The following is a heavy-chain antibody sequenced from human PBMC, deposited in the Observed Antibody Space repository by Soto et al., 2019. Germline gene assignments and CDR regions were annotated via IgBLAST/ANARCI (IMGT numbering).Heavy chain of an antibody. J-gene: IGHJ6*02. CDR1: GGSINYSY. D-gene: IGHD4-17*01. Sequence: PSETLSLTCTVSGGSINYSYWTWIRQPPGKGLEWIGYISYTGSANYNASLKSRPTISVDTSKNQFSLKLSSVTAADTALYYCARINYGDYYYGMDVWGQGTTVTVSS. CDR2: ISYTGSA. V-gene: IGHV4-59*01. CDR3: ARINYGDYYYGMDV.